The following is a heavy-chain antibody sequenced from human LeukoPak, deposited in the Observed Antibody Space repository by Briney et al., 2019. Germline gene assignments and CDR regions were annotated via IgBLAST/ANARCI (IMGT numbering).Heavy chain of an antibody. V-gene: IGHV3-48*03. CDR3: ARDVEGGTFDI. CDR1: GSSFSSYE. Sequence: GGSLRLSCAASGSSFSSYEMNWVRQAPGKGLEWVSYISASGTTIYYADSVKGRFTISRDNAEKSLYLQMSSLRADDTAVYFCARDVEGGTFDIWGQGTTVTVSS. J-gene: IGHJ3*02. CDR2: ISASGTTI. D-gene: IGHD3-16*01.